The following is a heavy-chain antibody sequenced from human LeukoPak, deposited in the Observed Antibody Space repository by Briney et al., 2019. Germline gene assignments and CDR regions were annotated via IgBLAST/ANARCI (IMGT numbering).Heavy chain of an antibody. CDR3: ARVYYYDSSGYSNPVDY. Sequence: PGESLKISCKGSGYSFTSYWIGWVRQLPGKGLEWMGIIYPGDSDTRYSPSFQGQVTISADKSISTAYLQWSSLKASDTAMYYCARVYYYDSSGYSNPVDYWGQGTLVTVSS. CDR2: IYPGDSDT. V-gene: IGHV5-51*01. CDR1: GYSFTSYW. J-gene: IGHJ4*02. D-gene: IGHD3-22*01.